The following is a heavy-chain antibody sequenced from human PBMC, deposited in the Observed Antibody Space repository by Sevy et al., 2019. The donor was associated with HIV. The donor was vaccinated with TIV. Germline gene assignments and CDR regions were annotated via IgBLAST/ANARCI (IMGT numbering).Heavy chain of an antibody. CDR2: IYYSGST. Sequence: SETLSLTCTVSGGSISSSSYYWGWIRQPPGKGLEWIGSIYYSGSTYYNPSLKSRVTISVDTSKNQFSLKLSSVTAAYTAVYYCAMSGSYFHYYYYYGMDVWGQGTTVTVSS. CDR1: GGSISSSSYY. D-gene: IGHD3-10*01. V-gene: IGHV4-39*01. CDR3: AMSGSYFHYYYYYGMDV. J-gene: IGHJ6*02.